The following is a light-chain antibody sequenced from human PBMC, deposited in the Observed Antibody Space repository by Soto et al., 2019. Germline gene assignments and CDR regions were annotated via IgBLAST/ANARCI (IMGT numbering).Light chain of an antibody. V-gene: IGKV4-1*01. CDR2: WAS. Sequence: DIVMTQSPDSLAVSLGERATINCKSSQSVLYSSNNNNYLAWYQQKPGQPPKLLIYWASTRESGVPDRFSGSGSGTDFTLTISSLQAEDVAVYYCQQYYSTPLTFGGGTKLDI. CDR1: QSVLYSSNNNNY. J-gene: IGKJ4*01. CDR3: QQYYSTPLT.